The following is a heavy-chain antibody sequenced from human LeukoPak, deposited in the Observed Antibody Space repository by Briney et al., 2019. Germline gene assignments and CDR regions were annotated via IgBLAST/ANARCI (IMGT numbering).Heavy chain of an antibody. J-gene: IGHJ4*02. V-gene: IGHV3-53*01. CDR1: GFTFSSTY. D-gene: IGHD2-21*01. Sequence: GGSLRLSCAASGFTFSSTYMSWVRQSPGKGLEWVSVVYKDGKMFYIDSVKGRFAISRDTSKNTVYLQMNNLRAEDTAVYYCASRHCSGGDCYFAGADPFDHWGQGTLVTVSS. CDR3: ASRHCSGGDCYFAGADPFDH. CDR2: VYKDGKM.